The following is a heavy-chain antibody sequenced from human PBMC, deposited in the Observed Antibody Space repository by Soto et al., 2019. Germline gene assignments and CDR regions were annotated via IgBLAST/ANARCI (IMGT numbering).Heavy chain of an antibody. CDR3: ARISLLHYYDSSGFIDY. J-gene: IGHJ4*02. CDR2: ISAYNGNT. V-gene: IGHV1-18*01. Sequence: GASVKVSCKASGYTFTSYGISWVRQAPGQGLEWMGWISAYNGNTNYAQKLQGRVTMTTDTSTSTAYMELRSLRSDDTAVYYCARISLLHYYDSSGFIDYWGQGTLVTVSS. CDR1: GYTFTSYG. D-gene: IGHD3-22*01.